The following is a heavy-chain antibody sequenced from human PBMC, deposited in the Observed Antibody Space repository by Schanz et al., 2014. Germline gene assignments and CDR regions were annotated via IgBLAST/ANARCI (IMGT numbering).Heavy chain of an antibody. CDR2: ISYDGSNK. CDR3: ARARGGGSGTYYRHEYFQH. J-gene: IGHJ1*01. D-gene: IGHD3-10*01. CDR1: GFTFSSYA. V-gene: IGHV3-30*04. Sequence: QVQLVESGGGVVQPWRSLRLSCAASGFTFSSYAMHWVRQAPGKGLEWVAVISYDGSNKYYADSVKGRFTISRDNSKNTLYLQVNSLRAEDTAVYYCARARGGGSGTYYRHEYFQHWGQGTLVTVSS.